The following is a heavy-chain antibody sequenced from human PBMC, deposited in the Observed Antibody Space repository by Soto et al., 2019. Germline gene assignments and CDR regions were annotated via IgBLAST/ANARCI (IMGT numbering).Heavy chain of an antibody. V-gene: IGHV4-59*01. CDR1: GGSISSYY. CDR2: IYYSGST. CDR3: AREKQLVSGDNWFDP. J-gene: IGHJ5*02. Sequence: SETLSLTCTVSGGSISSYYWSWIRQPPGKGLEWIGYIYYSGSTNYNPSLKSRVTISVDTSKNQFSLKLSSVTAADTAVYYCAREKQLVSGDNWFDPWGQGALVTVS. D-gene: IGHD6-13*01.